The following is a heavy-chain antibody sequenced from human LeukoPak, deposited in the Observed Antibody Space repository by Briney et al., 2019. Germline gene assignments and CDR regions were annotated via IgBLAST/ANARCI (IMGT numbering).Heavy chain of an antibody. CDR3: ARGGDFWSGHYDY. J-gene: IGHJ4*02. CDR1: EYSFTSYW. CDR2: IYPGDSDT. Sequence: GESLKISCKSSEYSFTSYWIGWVRQMPGKGLEWMGIIYPGDSDTRYSPSFQGQVTVSADKSISTAYLQWSSLKASDTAMYYCARGGDFWSGHYDYWGQGTLVTVSS. D-gene: IGHD3-3*01. V-gene: IGHV5-51*01.